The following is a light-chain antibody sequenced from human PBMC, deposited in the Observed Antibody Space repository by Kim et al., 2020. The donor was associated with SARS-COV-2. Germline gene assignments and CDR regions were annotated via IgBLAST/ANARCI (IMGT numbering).Light chain of an antibody. CDR2: SNN. J-gene: IGLJ3*02. Sequence: GQRVTITSSGSSSNIGSNTVNWYQQLPGTAPKFLIYSNNQRPSGVPDRFSGSKSGTSASLAISGLQSEDEADYYCATWDGSLNGWVFGGGTQLTVL. V-gene: IGLV1-44*01. CDR1: SSNIGSNT. CDR3: ATWDGSLNGWV.